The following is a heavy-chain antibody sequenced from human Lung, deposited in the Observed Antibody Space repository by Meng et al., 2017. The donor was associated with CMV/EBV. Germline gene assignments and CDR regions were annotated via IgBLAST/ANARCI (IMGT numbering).Heavy chain of an antibody. D-gene: IGHD3-3*01. V-gene: IGHV3-30-3*01. Sequence: GGSLRPSCAAFGFTFSSYAMHWVRQAPGKGLEWVAVISYDGSNKYYADSVKGRFTISRDDSKNTLYLQMNSLRAEDTAVYYCARELRFLEWLLPTSYYYYGMDVWGQGXTVTVSS. CDR3: ARELRFLEWLLPTSYYYYGMDV. CDR2: ISYDGSNK. J-gene: IGHJ6*02. CDR1: GFTFSSYA.